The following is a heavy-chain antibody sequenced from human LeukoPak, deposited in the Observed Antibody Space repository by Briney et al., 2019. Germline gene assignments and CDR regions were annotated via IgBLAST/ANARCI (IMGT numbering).Heavy chain of an antibody. CDR3: ARVGEQLVLGYYFYYMDV. Sequence: GGSQRLSCAASGFTFSSYAMHWVRQAPGKGLEWVAVISYDGSNKYYADSVKGRFTISRDNSKNTLYLQMNSLRAEDTAVYYCARVGEQLVLGYYFYYMDVWGKGTAVTVSS. J-gene: IGHJ6*03. D-gene: IGHD6-6*01. CDR1: GFTFSSYA. CDR2: ISYDGSNK. V-gene: IGHV3-30-3*01.